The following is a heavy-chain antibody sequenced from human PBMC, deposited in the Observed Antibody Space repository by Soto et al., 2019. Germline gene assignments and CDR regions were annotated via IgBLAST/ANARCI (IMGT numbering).Heavy chain of an antibody. CDR3: ARGFYTATTRIDDN. J-gene: IGHJ4*02. Sequence: SETLSLTCAVSSGSVNTDYWWSWVRQSPGKGLEWIGEVHHSGTTNYIQSLTSRLTMSVDKSGNQVSLELTDLRSDDTAVYYCARGFYTATTRIDDNWGQGTLVTVSS. V-gene: IGHV4-4*02. D-gene: IGHD4-17*01. CDR2: VHHSGTT. CDR1: SGSVNTDYW.